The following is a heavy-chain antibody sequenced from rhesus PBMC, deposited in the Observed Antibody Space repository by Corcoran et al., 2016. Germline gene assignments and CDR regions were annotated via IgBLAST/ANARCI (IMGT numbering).Heavy chain of an antibody. CDR2: ISGSSGST. Sequence: GGSVSSSNWWSWIRQPPGKGLEGIGYISGSSGSTYYNPSLKSRVTISTDTSKNQFSLKLSSVTAADTAVYYCARDGPIEPPLFDYWGQGVLVTVSS. CDR3: ARDGPIEPPLFDY. D-gene: IGHD3-9*01. CDR1: GGSVSSSNW. V-gene: IGHV4-65*01. J-gene: IGHJ4*01.